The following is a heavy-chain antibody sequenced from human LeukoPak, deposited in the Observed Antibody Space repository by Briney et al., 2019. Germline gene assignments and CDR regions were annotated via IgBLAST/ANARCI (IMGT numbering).Heavy chain of an antibody. CDR2: INPNSGGT. V-gene: IGHV1-2*02. J-gene: IGHJ3*02. CDR1: GYTFTGYY. D-gene: IGHD3-22*01. CDR3: ARGEYVISGYRNDAFDI. Sequence: GASVKVSCKASGYTFTGYYMHWVRQAPGQGLEWMGWINPNSGGTNYAQKFQGRVTMTRDTSISTAYMELSRLTSDDTAVYYCARGEYVISGYRNDAFDIWGQGTMVTVSS.